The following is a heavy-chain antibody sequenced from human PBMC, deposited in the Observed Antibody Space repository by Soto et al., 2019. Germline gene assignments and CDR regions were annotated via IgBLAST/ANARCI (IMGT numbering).Heavy chain of an antibody. CDR2: ISSSSSYI. CDR3: ARDITPMIVVGIPPRGFDP. V-gene: IGHV3-21*01. D-gene: IGHD3-22*01. J-gene: IGHJ5*02. Sequence: GWSLRLSCAASGFTFSSYSMNWVRQAPGKGLEWVSSISSSSSYIYYADSVKGRFTISRDNAKNSLYLQMNSLRAEDTAVYYCARDITPMIVVGIPPRGFDPWGQGTLVTVSS. CDR1: GFTFSSYS.